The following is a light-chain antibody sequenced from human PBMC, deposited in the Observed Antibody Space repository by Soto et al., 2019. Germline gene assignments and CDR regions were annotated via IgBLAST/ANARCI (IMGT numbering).Light chain of an antibody. CDR2: GAS. CDR1: QSVSSSY. V-gene: IGKV3-20*01. Sequence: EIVLTQSPGTLSLSPGERATLSCRASQSVSSSYLAWYQQKPGQAPRLVIYGASSRATGIPDRFSGSGSGTDFNLTISRLEPEDFAVYYCQQYDSSPKTVGQGTKLEIK. J-gene: IGKJ2*01. CDR3: QQYDSSPKT.